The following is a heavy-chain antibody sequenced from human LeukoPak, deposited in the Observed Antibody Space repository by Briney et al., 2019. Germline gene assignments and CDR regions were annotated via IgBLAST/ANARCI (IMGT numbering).Heavy chain of an antibody. V-gene: IGHV4-61*10. CDR3: ARAPYCSSTSCYGNWFDP. D-gene: IGHD2-2*01. Sequence: SETLSLTCTVSGGSISSGSYYWSWIRQPAGKGLEWIGYIYYSGSTNYNPSLKSRVTISVDTSKNQFSLKLSSVTAADTAVYYCARAPYCSSTSCYGNWFDPWGQGTLVTVSS. J-gene: IGHJ5*02. CDR2: IYYSGST. CDR1: GGSISSGSYY.